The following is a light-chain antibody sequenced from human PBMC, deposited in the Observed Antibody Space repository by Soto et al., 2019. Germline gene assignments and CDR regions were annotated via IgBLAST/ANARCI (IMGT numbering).Light chain of an antibody. V-gene: IGKV1-5*01. Sequence: DIQMTQSPSTLYASVGDRVSITCRASQSISSWVAWYQQKPGKAPRLLIHHASSLESGVPSRISGSGSGTKFTLTIASLQPDDFATYYCQQYETFSGTFGPGTKVDIK. CDR1: QSISSW. CDR3: QQYETFSGT. J-gene: IGKJ1*01. CDR2: HAS.